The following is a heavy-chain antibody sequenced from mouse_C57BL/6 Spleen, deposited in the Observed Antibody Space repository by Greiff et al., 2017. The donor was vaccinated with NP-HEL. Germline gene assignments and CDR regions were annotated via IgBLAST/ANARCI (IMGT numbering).Heavy chain of an antibody. V-gene: IGHV1-53*01. CDR1: GYTFTSYW. Sequence: QVQLKQPGTELVKPGASVKLSCKASGYTFTSYWMHWVKQRPGQGLEWIGNINPSNGGTNYNEKFKSKATLTVDKSSSTAYMQLSSLTSEDSAVYYCARSGWLRRGDYYAMDYWGQGTSVTVSS. CDR2: INPSNGGT. D-gene: IGHD2-2*01. J-gene: IGHJ4*01. CDR3: ARSGWLRRGDYYAMDY.